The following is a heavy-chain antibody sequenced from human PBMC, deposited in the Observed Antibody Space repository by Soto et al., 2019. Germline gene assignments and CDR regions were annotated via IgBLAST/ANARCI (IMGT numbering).Heavy chain of an antibody. V-gene: IGHV4-39*01. CDR2: IYYSGST. D-gene: IGHD6-6*01. J-gene: IGHJ5*02. CDR3: ARHRARNWFDP. CDR1: GGSISSSSYY. Sequence: SETLSLTCIVSGGSISSSSYYWGWIRQPPGKGLEWIGSIYYSGSTYYNPSLKSRVTISVDTSKNQFSLKLSSVTAADTAVFYCARHRARNWFDPRGQGTLVTVSS.